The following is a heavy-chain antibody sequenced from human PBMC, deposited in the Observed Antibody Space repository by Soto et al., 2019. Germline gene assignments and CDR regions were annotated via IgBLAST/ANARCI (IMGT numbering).Heavy chain of an antibody. V-gene: IGHV1-2*04. CDR2: INPNSGGT. Sequence: ASVKVSCKASGYTFTGYYMHWARQAPGQGLEWMGWINPNSGGTNYAQKFQGWVTMTRDTSISTAYMELSRLRSDDTAVYYCAREFYDFWSGGRYYGMDVWGQGTTVTVSS. D-gene: IGHD3-3*01. CDR3: AREFYDFWSGGRYYGMDV. CDR1: GYTFTGYY. J-gene: IGHJ6*02.